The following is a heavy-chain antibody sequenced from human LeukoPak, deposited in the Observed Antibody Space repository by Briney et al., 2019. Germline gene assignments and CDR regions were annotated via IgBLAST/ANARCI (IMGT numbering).Heavy chain of an antibody. J-gene: IGHJ4*02. CDR1: GGPISSYY. D-gene: IGHD4-11*01. V-gene: IGHV4-4*07. Sequence: PSETLSLTCTVSGGPISSYYWSWTRQPAGKGLEWIGRNSTSGSTNNNPSLKSRVTMSVDTSKNQFSLKLSSVTAADTAVYYCARERITSVTTSHFDYWGQGTLVTVSS. CDR3: ARERITSVTTSHFDY. CDR2: NSTSGST.